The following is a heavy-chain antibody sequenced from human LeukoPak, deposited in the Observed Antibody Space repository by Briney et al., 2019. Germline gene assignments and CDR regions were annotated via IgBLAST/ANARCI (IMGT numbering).Heavy chain of an antibody. D-gene: IGHD1-1*01. Sequence: GESLQISCKGSGYIFTSYWIGWVRPLPGKGLEWMGIIYPGDSDTRYSPSFQGQVTISADKSISTAYLQWSSLKASDTAMYYCARHYGHGIQRAFDIWGQGTMVTVSS. CDR3: ARHYGHGIQRAFDI. CDR2: IYPGDSDT. CDR1: GYIFTSYW. V-gene: IGHV5-51*01. J-gene: IGHJ3*02.